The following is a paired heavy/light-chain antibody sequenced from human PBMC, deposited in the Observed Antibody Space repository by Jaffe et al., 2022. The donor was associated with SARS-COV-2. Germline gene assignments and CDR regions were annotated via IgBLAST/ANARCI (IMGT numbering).Heavy chain of an antibody. J-gene: IGHJ4*02. CDR3: ARDPVSGSNVY. V-gene: IGHV3-21*02. CDR2: ISSTSDHI. Sequence: EVQLVESGGGLVRPGGSLRLSCAASGFTFSSYSMNWVRQAPGKGLEWVSSISSTSDHIYYADSVKGRFTISRDNGNNSLFLQMDSLRAEDTALYYCARDPVSGSNVYWGQGILVTVSS. D-gene: IGHD1-26*01. CDR1: GFTFSSYS.
Light chain of an antibody. CDR2: RND. CDR3: ASWDDSLSGPV. CDR1: SSNIGNNY. Sequence: QSVLTQPPSVSGTPGQRVTISCSGSSSNIGNNYVYWYRQLPGTAPKLLIFRNDQRPSGVPDRFSASKSVTSASLAISGLRSEDEADYHCASWDDSLSGPVFGGGTKLTVL. V-gene: IGLV1-47*01. J-gene: IGLJ3*02.